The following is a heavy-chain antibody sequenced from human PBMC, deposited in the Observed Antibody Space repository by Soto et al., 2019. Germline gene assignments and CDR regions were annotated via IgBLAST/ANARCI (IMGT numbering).Heavy chain of an antibody. CDR3: AKERGRATAGEYYYDGMDV. CDR1: GYTFTSYY. Sequence: QVQLVQSGAAVQKSGASVKVSCKASGYTFTSYYIHWVRQAPGRGLDWMGRINPSGGSTDYAQKFHGRVAMTSGASTSTVYMELSSLRSEDTAVYYCAKERGRATAGEYYYDGMDVWGQGTTVTVSS. V-gene: IGHV1-46*01. CDR2: INPSGGST. D-gene: IGHD6-13*01. J-gene: IGHJ6*02.